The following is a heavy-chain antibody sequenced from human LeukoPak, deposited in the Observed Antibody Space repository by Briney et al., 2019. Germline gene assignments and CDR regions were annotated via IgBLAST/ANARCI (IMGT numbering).Heavy chain of an antibody. Sequence: GGSLRLSCAASGFTFNSYAMNWVRQAPGKGLEWVAVLSFDGSNTYYAESVKGRFTISRDNSKNTLYLQMNGLRAEDTALYYCAKAGGSSGWYGFDYWGQGTLVTVSS. J-gene: IGHJ4*02. CDR3: AKAGGSSGWYGFDY. CDR1: GFTFNSYA. D-gene: IGHD6-19*01. V-gene: IGHV3-30*18. CDR2: LSFDGSNT.